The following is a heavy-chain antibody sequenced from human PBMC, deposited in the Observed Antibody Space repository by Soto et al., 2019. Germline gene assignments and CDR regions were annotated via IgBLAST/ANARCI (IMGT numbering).Heavy chain of an antibody. CDR2: ISYDGSNK. J-gene: IGHJ4*02. CDR3: AKGNPPVVVTASYYFDY. Sequence: PGGSLRLSCAASGFTFSSYGMHWVRQAPGKGLEWVAVISYDGSNKYYADSVKGRFTISRDNSKNTLYLQMNSLRAEDTAVYYCAKGNPPVVVTASYYFDYWGQGTLVTVSS. V-gene: IGHV3-30*18. CDR1: GFTFSSYG. D-gene: IGHD2-21*02.